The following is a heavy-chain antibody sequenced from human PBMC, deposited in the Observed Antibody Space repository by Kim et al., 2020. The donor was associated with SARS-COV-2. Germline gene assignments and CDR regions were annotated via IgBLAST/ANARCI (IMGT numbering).Heavy chain of an antibody. J-gene: IGHJ4*02. CDR2: IYYSGST. V-gene: IGHV4-61*01. Sequence: SETLSLTCTVSGGSVSSGSYYWSWIRQPPGKGLEWIGYIYYSGSTNYNPSLKSPVTISVDTSKNQFSLKLSSVTAADTAVYYCARDKLGENYYDSSGFDYWGQGTLVTVSS. D-gene: IGHD3-22*01. CDR3: ARDKLGENYYDSSGFDY. CDR1: GGSVSSGSYY.